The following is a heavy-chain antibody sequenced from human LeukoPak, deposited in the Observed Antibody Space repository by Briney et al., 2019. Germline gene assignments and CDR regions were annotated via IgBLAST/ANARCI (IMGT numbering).Heavy chain of an antibody. D-gene: IGHD3-3*01. V-gene: IGHV4-38-2*01. CDR1: GYSLGKNYY. CDR3: ARYDSRGSASTKFDY. CDR2: VYGRAST. Sequence: SETLSLTCAVSGYSLGKNYYWGWIRQSPGKGLEWIGRVYGRASTSYNPSLMNRVTMSVDTSKNHFSLQLTSVTAADTAVYYCARYDSRGSASTKFDYWGPGIQVTVSS. J-gene: IGHJ4*02.